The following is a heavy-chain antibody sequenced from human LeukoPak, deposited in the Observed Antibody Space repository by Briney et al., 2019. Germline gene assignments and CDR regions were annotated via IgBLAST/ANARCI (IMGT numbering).Heavy chain of an antibody. CDR1: GFIFSDYY. V-gene: IGHV4-34*01. D-gene: IGHD3-10*01. J-gene: IGHJ4*02. CDR3: ARRTTYYYGSGSYSY. CDR2: INHSGST. Sequence: LRLSCAASGFIFSDYYMSWIRQPPGKGLEWIGEINHSGSTNYNPSLKSRVTISVDTSKNQFSLKLSSVTAADTAVYYCARRTTYYYGSGSYSYWGQGTLVTVSS.